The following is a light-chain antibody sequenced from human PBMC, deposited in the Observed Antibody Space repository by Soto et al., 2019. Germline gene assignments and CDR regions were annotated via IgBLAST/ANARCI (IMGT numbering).Light chain of an antibody. V-gene: IGKV3-11*01. J-gene: IGKJ5*01. CDR2: GTS. CDR1: QSVSSN. Sequence: EIVVTQSPGTLSLSPGERATLSCRASQSVSSNLAWYQQKPGQAPRLLIYGTSNRATGIPARFSGSGSGTDFTLTISSLEPEDFGVFYCQQRFDWPKITFGQGTRLEIK. CDR3: QQRFDWPKIT.